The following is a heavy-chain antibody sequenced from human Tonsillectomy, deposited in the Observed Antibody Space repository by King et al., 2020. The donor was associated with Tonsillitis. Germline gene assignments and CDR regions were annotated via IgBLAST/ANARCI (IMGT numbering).Heavy chain of an antibody. CDR1: GFTFSSFG. V-gene: IGHV3-30*18. J-gene: IGHJ4*02. Sequence: VQLVESGGGVVQPGRSLRLSCAASGFTFSSFGMHWVRQAPGKGLEWVAVLSYDGSNKYYADSVMGRFTISRDNSKNTLYLQMNSLRAEDTAVYYCAKDYYCSGSYYPIEYWGQGTLVTVSS. CDR2: LSYDGSNK. CDR3: AKDYYCSGSYYPIEY. D-gene: IGHD3-10*01.